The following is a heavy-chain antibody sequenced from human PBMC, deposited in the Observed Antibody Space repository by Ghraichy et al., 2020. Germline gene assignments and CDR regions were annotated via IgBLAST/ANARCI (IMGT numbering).Heavy chain of an antibody. Sequence: ASVKVSCKASGYILSNYGISWVRQAPGQGLEWMGRISAHNGNTKYAQKFQGRVTMTTDTSTSTAYMEMRSLRSDDTAVYYCARDPFDDYGDYFDYWGQGTLVTVSS. CDR3: ARDPFDDYGDYFDY. D-gene: IGHD4/OR15-4a*01. J-gene: IGHJ4*02. CDR2: ISAHNGNT. V-gene: IGHV1-18*04. CDR1: GYILSNYG.